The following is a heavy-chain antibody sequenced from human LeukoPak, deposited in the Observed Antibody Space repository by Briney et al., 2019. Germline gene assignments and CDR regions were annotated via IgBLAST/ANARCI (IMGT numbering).Heavy chain of an antibody. D-gene: IGHD3-16*01. V-gene: IGHV3-7*01. CDR2: IKQDGSER. J-gene: IGHJ4*02. CDR1: GFTFSSFW. Sequence: PGGSLRLXCAASGFTFSSFWMSWGRRAPGKGLEWVANIKQDGSERYYVDSLKGRFTISRDNANDSLYLQMNSLRAEDTAVYYCARVGGKSSPFGYWGQGTLVTVSS. CDR3: ARVGGKSSPFGY.